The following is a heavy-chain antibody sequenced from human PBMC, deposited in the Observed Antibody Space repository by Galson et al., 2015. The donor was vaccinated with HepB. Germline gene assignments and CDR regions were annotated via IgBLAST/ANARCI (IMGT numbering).Heavy chain of an antibody. D-gene: IGHD3-22*01. CDR3: ARTHYYDSRSHGVDY. J-gene: IGHJ4*02. V-gene: IGHV4-34*01. CDR2: INHSGST. Sequence: SETLSLTCAVYGGSFSGYYWSWIRQPPGKGLEWIGEINHSGSTNYNPSLKSRVTISVDTSKNQFSLKLSSVTAADTAVYYCARTHYYDSRSHGVDYWGQGTLVTVSS. CDR1: GGSFSGYY.